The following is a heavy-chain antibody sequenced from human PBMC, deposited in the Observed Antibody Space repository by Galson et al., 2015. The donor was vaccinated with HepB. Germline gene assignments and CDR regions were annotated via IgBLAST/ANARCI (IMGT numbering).Heavy chain of an antibody. D-gene: IGHD6-13*01. CDR1: GFTVSSNY. Sequence: SLRLSCAASGFTVSSNYMSWVRQAPGKGLEWVSVIYSGGSTYYADSVKGRFTISRDNSKNTLYLQMNSLRAEDTAVYYCARVVRQQLVLYGMDVWGQGTTVTVSS. J-gene: IGHJ6*02. V-gene: IGHV3-66*02. CDR3: ARVVRQQLVLYGMDV. CDR2: IYSGGST.